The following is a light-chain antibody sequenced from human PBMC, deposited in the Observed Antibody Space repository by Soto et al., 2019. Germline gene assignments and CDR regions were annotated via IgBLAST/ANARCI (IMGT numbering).Light chain of an antibody. CDR2: EVS. V-gene: IGLV2-8*01. J-gene: IGLJ2*01. CDR1: SSDVGGYNY. Sequence: QSALTQPPSASGSPGHSVTISCTGTSSDVGGYNYVSWYQQHPGKAPKLILYEVSKRPSGVPDRFSGSNSGTTASLTVSGLQPEDEDDDYCSSYSGSNNVVFGGGTKLTVL. CDR3: SSYSGSNNVV.